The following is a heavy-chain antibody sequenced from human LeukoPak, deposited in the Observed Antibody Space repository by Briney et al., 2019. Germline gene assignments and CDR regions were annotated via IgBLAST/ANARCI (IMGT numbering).Heavy chain of an antibody. CDR1: GFTFSSYA. CDR2: ISGSGGST. D-gene: IGHD3-10*01. CDR3: AKDRVPAVGRFGPPFYGMDV. V-gene: IGHV3-23*01. Sequence: VGSLRLSCAASGFTFSSYAMSWVRQAPGKGLEWVSAISGSGGSTYYADSVKGRFTISRDNSKNTLYLQMNSMRAEDTAVYYCAKDRVPAVGRFGPPFYGMDVWGQGTTVTVSS. J-gene: IGHJ6*02.